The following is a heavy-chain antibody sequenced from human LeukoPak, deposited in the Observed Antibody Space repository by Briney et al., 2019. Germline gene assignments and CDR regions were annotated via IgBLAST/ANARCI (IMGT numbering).Heavy chain of an antibody. D-gene: IGHD3-22*01. CDR1: GGSISSNNYY. CDR3: ARHKVAPDYYDSRGYHFSY. J-gene: IGHJ4*02. CDR2: IYYSGST. V-gene: IGHV4-39*01. Sequence: SGTLSVTCTVSGGSISSNNYYWGWIRQPPGKGLEWIGSIYYSGSTYYNPSLKSRVTISVDTSKNQFSLKLNSVTAADTAVYYCARHKVAPDYYDSRGYHFSYWGQGTLVTVSS.